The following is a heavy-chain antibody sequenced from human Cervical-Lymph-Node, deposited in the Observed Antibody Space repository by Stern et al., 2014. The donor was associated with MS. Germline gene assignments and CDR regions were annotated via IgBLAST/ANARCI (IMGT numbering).Heavy chain of an antibody. V-gene: IGHV1-2*02. CDR2: INPKSGGT. D-gene: IGHD6-6*01. CDR1: GYIFTGYY. CDR3: TRALRIADRPSPGGHWFDP. Sequence: QLVQSGAEVEKPGASVKVSCKASGYIFTGYYLHWVRQAPGQGLEWMGRINPKSGGTSYAQSFQGRVTLTRDTSITTAYMDLSRLTSDDTAVYYCTRALRIADRPSPGGHWFDPWGQGTLVIVSS. J-gene: IGHJ5*02.